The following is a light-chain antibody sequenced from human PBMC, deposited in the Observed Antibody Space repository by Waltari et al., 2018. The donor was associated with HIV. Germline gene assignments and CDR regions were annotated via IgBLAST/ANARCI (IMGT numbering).Light chain of an antibody. CDR1: QTIRTN. Sequence: LVMTQSPATLSVSPGERATLPCRASQTIRTNLAWYQQKPGQAPRLLIFGASTRATDIPTRFSGSGSGTEFTLTISSLQSEDFAVYFCQQYSNWPPLTFGGGTKVEIK. CDR2: GAS. J-gene: IGKJ4*01. V-gene: IGKV3-15*01. CDR3: QQYSNWPPLT.